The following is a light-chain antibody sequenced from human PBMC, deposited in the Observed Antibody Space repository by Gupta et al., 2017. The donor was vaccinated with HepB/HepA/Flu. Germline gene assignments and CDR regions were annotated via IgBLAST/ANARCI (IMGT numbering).Light chain of an antibody. J-gene: IGKJ2*01. Sequence: EIVLTQSPVTLSVSPGERVTLSCRASESVSTKLAWYQQKPGQGPKLLIYDASTRATGIPTRFSGSGSGTDFTLTISSLEAEDFATYVCQQSRNWPYTFSQGTKLEIK. CDR1: ESVSTK. CDR3: QQSRNWPYT. V-gene: IGKV3-11*01. CDR2: DAS.